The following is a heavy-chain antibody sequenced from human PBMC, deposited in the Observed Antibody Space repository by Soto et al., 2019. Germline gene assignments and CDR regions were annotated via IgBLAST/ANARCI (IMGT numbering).Heavy chain of an antibody. CDR1: GGTFSTYG. V-gene: IGHV1-69*01. CDR3: ARANTTVTNNYNYHYYGMDV. Sequence: QVKLLQSGAEVRKPGSAVKVSCKASGGTFSTYGINWVRQAPGQGLEWMGGIIPPFGTWSYAQQFEGRVTITADESSSTAYMDLSSLRSEDTAVYYCARANTTVTNNYNYHYYGMDVWGKGNTVTVSS. J-gene: IGHJ6*04. D-gene: IGHD4-4*01. CDR2: IIPPFGTW.